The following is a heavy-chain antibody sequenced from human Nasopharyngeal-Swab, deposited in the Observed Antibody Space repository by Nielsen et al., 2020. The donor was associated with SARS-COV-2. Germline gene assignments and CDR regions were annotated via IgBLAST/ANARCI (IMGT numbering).Heavy chain of an antibody. D-gene: IGHD6-19*01. CDR2: IYYSGST. Sequence: SETLSLTCTVSGGSISSSSYYWGWIRQPPGKGLEWIGSIYYSGSTYYNPSLKSRVTISVDTSKNQFSLKLSSVTAADTAVYYCAREAVAGTIYFDYWGQGTLVTVSS. J-gene: IGHJ4*02. CDR3: AREAVAGTIYFDY. V-gene: IGHV4-39*07. CDR1: GGSISSSSYY.